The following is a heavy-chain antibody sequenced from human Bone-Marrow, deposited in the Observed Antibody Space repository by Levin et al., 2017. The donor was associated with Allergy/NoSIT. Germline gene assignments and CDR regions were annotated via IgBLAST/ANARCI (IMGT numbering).Heavy chain of an antibody. V-gene: IGHV3-48*02. Sequence: GASVKVSCAASGFIFNIYRMHWVRQAPGKGLEWLAYIGGTTSTILYADSVKGRFTISRDNAKNSLYLQMNSLRDEDTAVYYCARGFAVDRSYFDYWGQGTLVTVSS. CDR1: GFIFNIYR. CDR2: IGGTTSTI. D-gene: IGHD2-15*01. J-gene: IGHJ4*02. CDR3: ARGFAVDRSYFDY.